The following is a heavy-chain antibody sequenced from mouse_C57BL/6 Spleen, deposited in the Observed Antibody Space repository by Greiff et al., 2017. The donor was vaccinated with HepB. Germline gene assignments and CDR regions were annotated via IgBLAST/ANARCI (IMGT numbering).Heavy chain of an antibody. D-gene: IGHD2-5*01. J-gene: IGHJ2*01. CDR1: GYTFTDYY. Sequence: VQLQQSGAELVRPGASVKLSCKASGYTFTDYYINWVKQRPGQGLEWIARIYPGSGNTYYNEKFKGKATLTAEKSSSTAYMQLSSLTSEDSAVYFCARSVTTSFDYWGQGTTLTVSS. V-gene: IGHV1-76*01. CDR2: IYPGSGNT. CDR3: ARSVTTSFDY.